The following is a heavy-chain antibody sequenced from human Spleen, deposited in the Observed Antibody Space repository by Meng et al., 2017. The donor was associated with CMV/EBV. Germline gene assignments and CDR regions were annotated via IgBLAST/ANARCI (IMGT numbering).Heavy chain of an antibody. Sequence: GGSLRLSCAASGFTFSSYSMNWVRQAPGKGLEWVAVMPFDGTIKYYADSVRGRFTISRDNFKNTLFLQMNSLKAEDTAVYYCGRDPYYDTSGTIDYWGQGTLVTVSS. CDR2: MPFDGTIK. D-gene: IGHD3-22*01. V-gene: IGHV3-30*03. J-gene: IGHJ4*02. CDR1: GFTFSSYS. CDR3: GRDPYYDTSGTIDY.